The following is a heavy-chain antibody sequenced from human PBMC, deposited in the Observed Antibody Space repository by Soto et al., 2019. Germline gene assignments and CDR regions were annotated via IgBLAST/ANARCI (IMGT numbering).Heavy chain of an antibody. V-gene: IGHV1-8*01. CDR3: ASGISRFLSKPIGY. D-gene: IGHD3-3*01. J-gene: IGHJ4*02. CDR1: GYTFTSYY. CDR2: MNPNSGNT. Sequence: ASVKVSCKASGYTFTSYYINWVRQATGQGLEWVGWMNPNSGNTGYAQKFQGRVTMTRNTSISTAYMELSSLRSEDTAVYYCASGISRFLSKPIGYWGQGTLVTVSS.